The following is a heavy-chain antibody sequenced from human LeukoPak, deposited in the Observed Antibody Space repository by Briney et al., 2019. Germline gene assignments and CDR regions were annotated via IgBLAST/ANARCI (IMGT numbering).Heavy chain of an antibody. CDR2: ISGSGAGT. D-gene: IGHD6-19*01. Sequence: GGSLRLSCAASGFTFSSYAINWVRQAPGKGLEWVSAISGSGAGTYYADSVKGRFTISRDNSKNTLYLQMNSLRAEDTAVYYCARMGGWYSPSFYFYYSGMDVWGQGTTVTVSS. CDR1: GFTFSSYA. V-gene: IGHV3-23*01. CDR3: ARMGGWYSPSFYFYYSGMDV. J-gene: IGHJ6*02.